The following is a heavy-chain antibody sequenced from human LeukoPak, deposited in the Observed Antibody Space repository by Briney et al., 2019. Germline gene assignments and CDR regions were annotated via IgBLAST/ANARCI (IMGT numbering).Heavy chain of an antibody. CDR2: IYYRGST. V-gene: IGHV4-39*01. D-gene: IGHD2-2*01. CDR1: GGSISSSPYY. Sequence: KTSETLSLTCTVSGGSISSSPYYWGWIRQPPGKGLEWIGTIYYRGSTYSNPSLNSRVTISLDTSKNQFSLRLRSVTAADTALYYCARHYLSDGILSTFDPWAREPWSPSPQ. CDR3: ARHYLSDGILSTFDP. J-gene: IGHJ5*02.